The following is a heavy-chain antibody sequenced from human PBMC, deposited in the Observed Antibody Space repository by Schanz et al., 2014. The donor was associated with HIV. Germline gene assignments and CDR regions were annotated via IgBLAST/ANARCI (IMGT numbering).Heavy chain of an antibody. V-gene: IGHV1-8*02. J-gene: IGHJ4*02. Sequence: QVQLVQSGAEVEKPGASVKVSCKASGYTFSSYGINWVRQATGQGLEWMGWMNPNSGNTGYAQKFQGRVTMTRNTAISTAYMELSSLRSEDTAFYYCARGRYYGSEFDYWGQGTLVTVSS. CDR2: MNPNSGNT. D-gene: IGHD3-10*01. CDR1: GYTFSSYG. CDR3: ARGRYYGSEFDY.